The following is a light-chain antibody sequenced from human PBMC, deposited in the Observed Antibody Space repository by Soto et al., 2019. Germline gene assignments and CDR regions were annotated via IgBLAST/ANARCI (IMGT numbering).Light chain of an antibody. V-gene: IGKV1-5*03. CDR1: QSIDTS. Sequence: DIQMTQSPSPLSASVGDRVTLTFRASQSIDTSLAWHQQMPGKAPKLLISKASSLEGGVTSRVSGSGSGTEFTLTINSLQPDDFASYYCHRNNSYRAFGQGTKVDIK. CDR3: HRNNSYRA. J-gene: IGKJ1*01. CDR2: KAS.